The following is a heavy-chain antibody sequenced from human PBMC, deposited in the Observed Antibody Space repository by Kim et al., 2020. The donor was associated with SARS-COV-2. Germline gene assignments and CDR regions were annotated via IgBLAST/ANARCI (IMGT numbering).Heavy chain of an antibody. V-gene: IGHV3-73*01. CDR3: TRHLGSGSYYKGDY. D-gene: IGHD3-10*01. J-gene: IGHJ4*02. Sequence: AASVKGRFTISRDDSKNTAYLQMNSLKTEATAVYYCTRHLGSGSYYKGDYWGQGTLVTVSS.